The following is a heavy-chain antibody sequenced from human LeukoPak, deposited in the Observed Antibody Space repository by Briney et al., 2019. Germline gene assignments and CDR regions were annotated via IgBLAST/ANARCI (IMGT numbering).Heavy chain of an antibody. J-gene: IGHJ5*02. CDR1: GFTVSSNS. CDR3: ARLDGGWGSGDWFDP. CDR2: IYSDNT. Sequence: GGSLRLSCTVSGFTVSSNSMSWVRQAPGKGLEWVSFIYSDNTHYSDSVKGRFTISRDNSKNTLYLQMNSLRAEDTAVYYCARLDGGWGSGDWFDPWGQGTLVTVSS. D-gene: IGHD6-19*01. V-gene: IGHV3-53*01.